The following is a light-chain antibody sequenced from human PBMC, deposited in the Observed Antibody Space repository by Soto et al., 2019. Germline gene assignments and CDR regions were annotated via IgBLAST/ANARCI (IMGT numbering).Light chain of an antibody. CDR2: GAS. V-gene: IGKV3D-20*02. CDR3: QQRSNWPPIT. J-gene: IGKJ5*01. CDR1: QSVSNNY. Sequence: EIVLTQSPGTLSLSPGERATLSCRASQSVSNNYLAWYQQKPCQAPRLLIYGASNRATGIPDRFSGSGSGTDFTPTINSLEPQDFAVYYCQQRSNWPPITFGQGTRLEIK.